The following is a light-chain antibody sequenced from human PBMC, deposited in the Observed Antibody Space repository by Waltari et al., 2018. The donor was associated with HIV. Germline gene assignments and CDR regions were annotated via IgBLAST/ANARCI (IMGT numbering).Light chain of an antibody. Sequence: SSWLTQDPAVSVPLGQTVRITSQGHGLGSYYASWYQQKPGQAPVLVLDGKNNRPSGIPDRFSGSSSGNTASLTITGAQAEDEADYYCNSRDSSRVFGGGTKLTVL. CDR3: NSRDSSRV. V-gene: IGLV3-19*01. CDR2: GKN. J-gene: IGLJ3*02. CDR1: GLGSYY.